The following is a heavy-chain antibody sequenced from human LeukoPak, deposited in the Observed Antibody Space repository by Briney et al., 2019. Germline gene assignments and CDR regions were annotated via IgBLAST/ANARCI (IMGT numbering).Heavy chain of an antibody. D-gene: IGHD2-21*01. CDR1: GASISNYY. J-gene: IGHJ6*02. CDR3: ARPLRWSVPPSPYGMDV. CDR2: IFYSGST. V-gene: IGHV4-59*08. Sequence: SETLSLTCIVSGASISNYYWSWIRQPPGKGLEWVGCIFYSGSTNYNPSLKGRVTISVDTSKNQFSLKLSSVTAADTAVYYCARPLRWSVPPSPYGMDVWGQGTTVTVSS.